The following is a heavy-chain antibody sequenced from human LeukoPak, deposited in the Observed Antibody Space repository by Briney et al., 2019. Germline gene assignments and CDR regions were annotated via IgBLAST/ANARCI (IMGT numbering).Heavy chain of an antibody. CDR2: IDPNSGGT. Sequence: ASVRVSCKASGYTFTGCYMHWVRQAPGQGLEWMGWIDPNSGGTNYAQKFQGWVTMTRDTSISTAYMELSRLSSDDTAVYYCARDLGQLGMDVWGQGTTVTVSS. CDR1: GYTFTGCY. V-gene: IGHV1-2*04. J-gene: IGHJ6*02. CDR3: ARDLGQLGMDV.